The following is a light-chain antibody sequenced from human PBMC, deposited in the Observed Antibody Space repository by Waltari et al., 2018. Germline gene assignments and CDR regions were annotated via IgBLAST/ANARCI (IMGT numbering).Light chain of an antibody. J-gene: IGLJ7*01. Sequence: QSVLTQPPSVSAAPGQRVTISCSGGSTNIGNKYVSWYRQFPGPAPKLLTYEDSERPSGIPGRFSGSKSGTSATRDITGLQAGDEADYYCGTWDSSLSGAVFGGGTHLTVL. V-gene: IGLV1-51*02. CDR1: STNIGNKY. CDR3: GTWDSSLSGAV. CDR2: EDS.